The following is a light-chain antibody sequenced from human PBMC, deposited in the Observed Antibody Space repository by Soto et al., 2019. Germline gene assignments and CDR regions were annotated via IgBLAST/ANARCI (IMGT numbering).Light chain of an antibody. Sequence: DIVMTQSPDSVAVSLGERATINCKSSQSVLLRSDNKNYLAWYQHKSGQPPKLLIYWASTRESGVPDRFSGSGSGTDFTLAISSLQAEDVAVYYGQQYYSSPETFGQGTKLEIK. CDR1: QSVLLRSDNKNY. CDR3: QQYYSSPET. CDR2: WAS. V-gene: IGKV4-1*01. J-gene: IGKJ2*01.